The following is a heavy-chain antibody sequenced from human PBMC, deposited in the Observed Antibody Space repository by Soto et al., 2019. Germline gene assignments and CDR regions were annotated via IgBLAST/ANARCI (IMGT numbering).Heavy chain of an antibody. Sequence: QVQLLESGPGLVKPSETLSLTCTISGGSIANYYWSWIRQPAGEGLEWIGRIHSSGSINYNPTLRSRVRMSVYTSKNRFSLRLSFVTAADTAVYYCARAQGGSGPGGWKDNHYCMGVWGQGTSVTASS. CDR3: ARAQGGSGPGGWKDNHYCMGV. J-gene: IGHJ6*02. D-gene: IGHD6-19*01. V-gene: IGHV4-4*07. CDR1: GGSIANYY. CDR2: IHSSGSI.